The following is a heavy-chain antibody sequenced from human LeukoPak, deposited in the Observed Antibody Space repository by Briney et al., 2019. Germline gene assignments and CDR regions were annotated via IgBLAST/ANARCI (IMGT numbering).Heavy chain of an antibody. V-gene: IGHV1-46*01. J-gene: IGHJ4*02. CDR2: IHPSGGST. Sequence: GASVKISCKASGYTFTDYYMYWVRQAPGQGPECMGVIHPSGGSTTYAQKFQCRVTLTKDTATSTVYIELSSLRSDDTAVYYCARMAMDPAMVTNFFDLWGQGTLLTVSA. D-gene: IGHD5-18*01. CDR3: ARMAMDPAMVTNFFDL. CDR1: GYTFTDYY.